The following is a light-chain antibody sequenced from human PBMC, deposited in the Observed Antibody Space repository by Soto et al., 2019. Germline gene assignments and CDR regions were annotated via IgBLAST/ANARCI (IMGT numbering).Light chain of an antibody. CDR2: GAS. Sequence: EIVLTQSPGTLSLSPGERATLSCRASQSVSSSYLAWYQQKPGQAPRLLIYGASSRATGIPDRFSGSGSGTDFTLNISRLEPEDFAVYYSQQYGSSRLTFGQGTKVGIK. J-gene: IGKJ1*01. CDR1: QSVSSSY. CDR3: QQYGSSRLT. V-gene: IGKV3-20*01.